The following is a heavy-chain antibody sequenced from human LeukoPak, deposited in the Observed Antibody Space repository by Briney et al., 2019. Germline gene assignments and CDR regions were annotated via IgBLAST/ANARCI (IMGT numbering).Heavy chain of an antibody. J-gene: IGHJ3*02. V-gene: IGHV3-30*02. D-gene: IGHD6-19*01. Sequence: GGSLRLSCAASGFTFSTYGMHWVRQAPGKGLEWVAFIRYDGSNKYYADSVKGRFTISRDNSKNTLYLQMNSLRAEGTAVYYCANRPTVAVAGMGKAFDIWGQGTMVTVSS. CDR1: GFTFSTYG. CDR2: IRYDGSNK. CDR3: ANRPTVAVAGMGKAFDI.